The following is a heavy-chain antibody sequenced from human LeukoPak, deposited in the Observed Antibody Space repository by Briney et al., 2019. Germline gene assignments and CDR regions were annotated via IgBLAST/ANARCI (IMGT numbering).Heavy chain of an antibody. CDR3: ARKLYSSGWTPFDY. Sequence: SSQTLSLTCTVSGGSISSGGYYWSWIRQHPGKGLEWIGYIYYSGSTYYNPSLKSRVTISVDTSKNQFFLKLSSVTAADTAVYYCARKLYSSGWTPFDYWGQGTLVTVSS. D-gene: IGHD6-19*01. CDR2: IYYSGST. CDR1: GGSISSGGYY. V-gene: IGHV4-31*03. J-gene: IGHJ4*02.